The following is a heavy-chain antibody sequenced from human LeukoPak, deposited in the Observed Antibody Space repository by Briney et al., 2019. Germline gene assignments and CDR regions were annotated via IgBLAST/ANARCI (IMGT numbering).Heavy chain of an antibody. CDR3: AKDYRVRYYVSDYGMDV. CDR1: GYTFTSYY. D-gene: IGHD3-10*02. V-gene: IGHV1-46*01. Sequence: ASVKVSCKASGYTFTSYYMHWVRQAPGQGLEWMGIINPSGGSTSYAQKFQGRVTMTRDTSTSTVYMELSSLRSEDTAVYYCAKDYRVRYYVSDYGMDVWGQGTTVTVSS. CDR2: INPSGGST. J-gene: IGHJ6*02.